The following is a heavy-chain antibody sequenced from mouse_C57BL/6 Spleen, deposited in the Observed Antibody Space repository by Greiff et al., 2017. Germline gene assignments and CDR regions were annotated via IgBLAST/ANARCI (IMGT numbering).Heavy chain of an antibody. CDR1: GFTFSDYG. Sequence: EVKLVESGGGLVKPGGSLKLSCAASGFTFSDYGMHWVRQAPEKGLEWVAYISSGSSTIYYADTVKGRFTISRDNAKNTLFLQMTSLRSEDTAMYYCARMGETAQAPAWFAYWGQGTLVTVSA. CDR2: ISSGSSTI. J-gene: IGHJ3*01. V-gene: IGHV5-17*01. CDR3: ARMGETAQAPAWFAY. D-gene: IGHD3-2*02.